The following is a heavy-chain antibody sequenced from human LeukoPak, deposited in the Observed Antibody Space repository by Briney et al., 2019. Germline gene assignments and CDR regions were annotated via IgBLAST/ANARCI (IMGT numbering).Heavy chain of an antibody. Sequence: GGSLRLSCAASGFTFSSYSMNWVRQAPGKGLEWVSSISSSSSYIYYADSVKGRFTISRDNANNSLYLQMNSLRAEDTAVYYCARGYYYDSSGLLGYYYYVDVWGKGTTVTVSS. CDR2: ISSSSSYI. J-gene: IGHJ6*03. V-gene: IGHV3-21*01. CDR1: GFTFSSYS. D-gene: IGHD3-22*01. CDR3: ARGYYYDSSGLLGYYYYVDV.